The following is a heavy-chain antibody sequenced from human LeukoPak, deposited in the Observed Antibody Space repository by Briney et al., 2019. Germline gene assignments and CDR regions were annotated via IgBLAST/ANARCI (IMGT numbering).Heavy chain of an antibody. Sequence: SETLSLTCTVSGGSISSYYWSWIRQPAGKGLEWIGRIYTSGSTNYHPSLKSRVTMSVDTSKNQFSLKLSSVTAVDTAVYYCARDKQQLVHLSQAASGSGSWYFDFWGRGPLVTVSS. CDR1: GGSISSYY. CDR2: IYTSGST. V-gene: IGHV4-4*07. J-gene: IGHJ2*01. CDR3: ARDKQQLVHLSQAASGSGSWYFDF. D-gene: IGHD6-13*01.